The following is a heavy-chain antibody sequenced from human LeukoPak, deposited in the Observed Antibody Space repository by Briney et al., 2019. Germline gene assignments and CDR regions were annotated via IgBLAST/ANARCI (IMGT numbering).Heavy chain of an antibody. D-gene: IGHD2-2*01. J-gene: IGHJ4*02. CDR1: GGSFSGYY. Sequence: SETLSLTCAVYGGSFSGYYWSWIRQPPGKGLEWIGEINHSGSTNYNPSLKSRVTISVDTSKNQFSLKLSSVTAADTAVYYCASPFYCNSTTCYDSWGQGTLVTVSS. CDR2: INHSGST. CDR3: ASPFYCNSTTCYDS. V-gene: IGHV4-34*01.